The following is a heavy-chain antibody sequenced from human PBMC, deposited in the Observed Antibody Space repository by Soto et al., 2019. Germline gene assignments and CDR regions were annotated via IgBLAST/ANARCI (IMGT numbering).Heavy chain of an antibody. D-gene: IGHD2-2*02. J-gene: IGHJ3*02. CDR3: ALSGYCSSTSCYSFIDAFDI. V-gene: IGHV4-59*08. CDR2: IYYSGST. Sequence: SSETLSLTCTVSGGSISSYYWSWIRQPPGKGLEWIGYIYYSGSTNYNPSLKSRVTISVDTSKNQFSLKLSSVTAADTAVYYCALSGYCSSTSCYSFIDAFDIWGQGTMVTVSS. CDR1: GGSISSYY.